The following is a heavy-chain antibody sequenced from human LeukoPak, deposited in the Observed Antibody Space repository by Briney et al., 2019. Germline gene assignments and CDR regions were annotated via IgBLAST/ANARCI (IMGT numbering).Heavy chain of an antibody. CDR1: GDSVSRNSGA. CDR3: ARARGGYSGYADFAY. CDR2: TYYRSKGYN. J-gene: IGHJ4*02. V-gene: IGHV6-1*01. D-gene: IGHD5-12*01. Sequence: SQTLSLTCAFSGDSVSRNSGAWNWIRQSPSRGLEWLGRTYYRSKGYNDYAVSVKSRITINPDTSKNQFSLQLNSVTPEDTAVYYCARARGGYSGYADFAYWGQGTLVTVSS.